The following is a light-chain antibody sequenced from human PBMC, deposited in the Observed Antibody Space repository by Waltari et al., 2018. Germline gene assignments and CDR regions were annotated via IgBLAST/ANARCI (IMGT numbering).Light chain of an antibody. CDR2: KTS. Sequence: IQMTQSPSTLSASVGDRVTMTCRASQRVSRWLAWYQQKPGKAPKLLIYKTSTLEGGVPSRFSGSGSGTEFTLTISSLQPDDFATYYCQHYSTYSWTFGQGTKLEMK. CDR3: QHYSTYSWT. V-gene: IGKV1-5*03. CDR1: QRVSRW. J-gene: IGKJ1*01.